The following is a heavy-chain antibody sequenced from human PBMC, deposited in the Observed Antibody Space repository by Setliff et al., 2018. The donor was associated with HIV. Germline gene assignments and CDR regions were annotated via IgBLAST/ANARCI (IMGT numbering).Heavy chain of an antibody. CDR2: VDPEDGDT. CDR1: GYIFTDHY. CDR3: ATVLMVPDAFDI. Sequence: ASVKVSCKASGYIFTDHYLYWVQQAPGKGLEWIGRVDPEDGDTNYAEKFQDRVIISADTSTNTGYMELSSLRSEDTAMYYCATVLMVPDAFDIWGQGTMVTV. V-gene: IGHV1-69-2*01. D-gene: IGHD2-8*01. J-gene: IGHJ3*02.